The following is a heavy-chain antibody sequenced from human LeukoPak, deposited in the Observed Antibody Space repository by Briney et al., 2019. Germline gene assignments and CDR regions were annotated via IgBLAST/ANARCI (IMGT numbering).Heavy chain of an antibody. CDR1: GGSISSSSYY. D-gene: IGHD3-9*01. Sequence: PSETLSLTCTVSGGSISSSSYYWGWIRQPPGKGLEWIGSIYYSGSTYYNPSLKSRVTISVDTSKNQFSLKLSSVTAADTAVYYCARAPSYYDILTGYYSAYMDVWGKGTTVTISS. CDR3: ARAPSYYDILTGYYSAYMDV. J-gene: IGHJ6*03. V-gene: IGHV4-39*07. CDR2: IYYSGST.